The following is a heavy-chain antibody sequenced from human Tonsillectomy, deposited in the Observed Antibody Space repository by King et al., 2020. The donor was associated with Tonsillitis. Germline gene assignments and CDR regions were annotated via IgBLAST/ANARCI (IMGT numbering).Heavy chain of an antibody. D-gene: IGHD2-15*01. Sequence: VQLVESGGGLVKPGGSLRLSCAASGFTFSNYSMNWVRQAPGKGLEWVSSISTGGRYIFLADSLKGRFTISRDNARNSLYLQMNSLSAEDTALYYGARAPRYCSAGNCYSTPFDVWGPGTMVTVSS. V-gene: IGHV3-21*01. J-gene: IGHJ3*01. CDR1: GFTFSNYS. CDR2: ISTGGRYI. CDR3: ARAPRYCSAGNCYSTPFDV.